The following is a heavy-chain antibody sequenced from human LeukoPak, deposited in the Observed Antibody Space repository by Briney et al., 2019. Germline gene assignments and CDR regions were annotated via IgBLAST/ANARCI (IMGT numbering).Heavy chain of an antibody. D-gene: IGHD3-10*01. CDR1: GFTFSSYS. J-gene: IGHJ4*02. Sequence: GGSLTLSCAASGFTFSSYSIYWVRQAPGKGLEWISYISSSSVIDYADSVKGRFTVSRDNAKNSLFMQMNSLRAEDTAVYYCARGAYSGRSSYFDYWGQGTLDTVSS. CDR2: ISSSSVI. V-gene: IGHV3-48*01. CDR3: ARGAYSGRSSYFDY.